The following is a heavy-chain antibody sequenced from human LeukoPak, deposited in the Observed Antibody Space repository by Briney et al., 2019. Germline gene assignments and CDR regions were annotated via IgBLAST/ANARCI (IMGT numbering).Heavy chain of an antibody. CDR3: ARDLISPTVTTGYYFDY. J-gene: IGHJ4*02. CDR2: IKQDGSEK. D-gene: IGHD4-17*01. V-gene: IGHV3-7*01. CDR1: GFTFSSYW. Sequence: GGSLKLSCAASGFTFSSYWMSWVRQAPGKGLEWVANIKQDGSEKYYVDSVKGRFTISRDNAKKSLYLQMNSLRDEDTAVYYCARDLISPTVTTGYYFDYWGQGTLVTVSS.